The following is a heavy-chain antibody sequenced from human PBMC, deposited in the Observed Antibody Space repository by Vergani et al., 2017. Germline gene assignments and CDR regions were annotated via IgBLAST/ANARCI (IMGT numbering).Heavy chain of an antibody. CDR1: GFSLIRLW. CDR2: ISPDVSAT. J-gene: IGHJ2*01. CDR3: VRLPRGTWNFDL. V-gene: IGHV3-7*01. Sequence: EGQLVESGGGLVQPGGSLRLSCAASGFSLIRLWMSWVRQAPEKGLGWVAHISPDVSATSYVDSVKGRFTISRDNTKNSLSLQMSGLRVDDTAVYYCVRLPRGTWNFDLWGRGTLITVSS.